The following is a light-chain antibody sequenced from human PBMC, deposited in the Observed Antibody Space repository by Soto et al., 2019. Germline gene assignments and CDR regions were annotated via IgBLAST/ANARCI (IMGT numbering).Light chain of an antibody. CDR3: AAWDDSLGGHVV. CDR2: NND. CDR1: SSNIGRNT. V-gene: IGLV1-44*01. Sequence: QSVLTQPPSASGTPGQRVSISCSGGSSNIGRNTVNWYQQVPGTAPKLLLYNNDQRPSGVPDRFSGSTSDTSASLAISGLQSEDEDDYYCAAWDDSLGGHVVFGGGTQLTVL. J-gene: IGLJ2*01.